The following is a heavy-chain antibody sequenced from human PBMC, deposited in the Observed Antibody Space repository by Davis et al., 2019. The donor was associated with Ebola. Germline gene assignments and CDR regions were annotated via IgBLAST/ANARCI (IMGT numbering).Heavy chain of an antibody. CDR3: ARATIFSSGWSL. J-gene: IGHJ4*02. V-gene: IGHV1-3*01. CDR1: GYTFTSYA. CDR2: INAGNGNT. D-gene: IGHD6-19*01. Sequence: AASAKVSCMASGYTFTSYAMHWVRQAPGQRLEWMGWINAGNGNTKYSQKFQGRVTITRDTSASTAYMVLSSLRSEDTAVYYCARATIFSSGWSLWGQGTLVTVSS.